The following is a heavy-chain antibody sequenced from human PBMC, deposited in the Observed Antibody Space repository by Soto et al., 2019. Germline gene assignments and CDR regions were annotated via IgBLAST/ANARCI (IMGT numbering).Heavy chain of an antibody. J-gene: IGHJ3*02. CDR3: ARAWYSGSYSAFDI. V-gene: IGHV3-74*01. D-gene: IGHD1-26*01. CDR2: INSDGSST. Sequence: EVQLVESGGGLVQPGGSLRLSCAASGFTFSSYWMHWVRQAPGKGLVWVSRINSDGSSTSYADSVKGRFTISRDNAKNTLYLQMNSLRTEDTAVYYCARAWYSGSYSAFDIWGQGTMVTVSS. CDR1: GFTFSSYW.